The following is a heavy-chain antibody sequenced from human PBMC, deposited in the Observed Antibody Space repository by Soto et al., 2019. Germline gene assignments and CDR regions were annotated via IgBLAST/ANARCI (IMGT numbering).Heavy chain of an antibody. CDR1: GFTFTSSA. CDR3: AAVPYSSSYYFDY. J-gene: IGHJ4*02. D-gene: IGHD6-6*01. V-gene: IGHV1-58*01. CDR2: IVVGSGNT. Sequence: SVKVSCKASGFTFTSSAVQWVGQARGQRLEWIGWIVVGSGNTNYAQKFQERVTITRDMSTSTAYMELSSLRSEDTAVYYCAAVPYSSSYYFDYWGQGTLVTV.